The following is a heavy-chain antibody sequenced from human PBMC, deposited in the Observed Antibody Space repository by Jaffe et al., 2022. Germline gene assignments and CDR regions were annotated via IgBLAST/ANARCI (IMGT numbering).Heavy chain of an antibody. CDR1: GGSISSASEY. V-gene: IGHV4-61*02. CDR2: IYSSGDT. J-gene: IGHJ6*04. Sequence: QVQLQESGPGLVKPSQTLSLTCTVSGGSISSASEYCSWIRQPAGKGLEWIGRIYSSGDTNYNPSLWGRATISADTSKKQFSLKLSSVTAADTAVYYCARTHYGSGKLDVWGKGTTVTVSS. D-gene: IGHD3-10*01. CDR3: ARTHYGSGKLDV.